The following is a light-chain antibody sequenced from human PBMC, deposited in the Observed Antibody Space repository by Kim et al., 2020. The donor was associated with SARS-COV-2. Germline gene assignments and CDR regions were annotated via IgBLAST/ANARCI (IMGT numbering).Light chain of an antibody. J-gene: IGKJ2*03. V-gene: IGKV3-20*01. CDR3: QQYGTSPYS. Sequence: LSPGDRATLSCRASQSVSSNYLAGYQQKPGQAPRLLIYGASSRATGIPDRFSGSGYGTDFTLTISRLEPEDFVVYYCQQYGTSPYSFGQGTKLEI. CDR1: QSVSSNY. CDR2: GAS.